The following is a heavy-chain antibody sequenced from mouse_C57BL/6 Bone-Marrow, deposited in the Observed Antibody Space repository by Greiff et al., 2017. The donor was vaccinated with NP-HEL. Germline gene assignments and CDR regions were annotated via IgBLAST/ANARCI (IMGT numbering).Heavy chain of an antibody. CDR1: GYTFTSYG. J-gene: IGHJ3*01. V-gene: IGHV1-81*01. D-gene: IGHD2-5*01. CDR3: ARRTYYSNPFAY. CDR2: IYPRSGNT. Sequence: VQRVESGAELARPGASVKLSCKASGYTFTSYGISWVKQRTGQGLEWIGEIYPRSGNTYYNEKFKGKATLTADKSSSTAYMELRSLTSEDSAVYFCARRTYYSNPFAYWGQGTLVTVSA.